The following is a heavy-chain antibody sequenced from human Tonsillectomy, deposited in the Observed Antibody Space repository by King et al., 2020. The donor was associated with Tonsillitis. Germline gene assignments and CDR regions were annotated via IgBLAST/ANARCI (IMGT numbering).Heavy chain of an antibody. CDR1: GFTLSIYA. D-gene: IGHD7-27*01. V-gene: IGHV3-64D*08. J-gene: IGHJ4*02. CDR3: VKDWGPWRTRGGPDY. CDR2: IGSDGGRT. Sequence: VQLVESGGGLVQPGGPLRLSCSASGFTLSIYAMHWVRQAPGKGPEYFSGIGSDGGRTNYAVSVKGRFIISRDNSKKNLYLTMTSVKPEDTAVYYCVKDWGPWRTRGGPDYWGQGTMVTVSS.